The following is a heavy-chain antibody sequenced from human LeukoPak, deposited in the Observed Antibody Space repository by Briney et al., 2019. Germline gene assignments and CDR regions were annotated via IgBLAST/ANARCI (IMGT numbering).Heavy chain of an antibody. CDR3: AREGGWNDLDY. D-gene: IGHD1-1*01. V-gene: IGHV3-48*03. CDR1: GFTFSSYE. CDR2: ISSSGSLI. J-gene: IGHJ4*02. Sequence: GGSLRLSCAASGFTFSSYEMNCVRQAPGKGLEWVSYISSSGSLIHYADSVKGRFTFSRDNAKNSLYLQMNSLRGEDTAVYYCAREGGWNDLDYWGQGTLVTVSS.